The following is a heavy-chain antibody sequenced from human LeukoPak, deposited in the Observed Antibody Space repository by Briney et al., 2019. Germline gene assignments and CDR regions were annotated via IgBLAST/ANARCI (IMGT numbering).Heavy chain of an antibody. Sequence: GASVKVSCKASGYTFTSYYMHWVRQAPGQGLEWMGIINPSGGSTSYAQKFQGRVTMTRDTSTSTVYMELSSLRSEDTAVYYCATRNGGYYDILTGYRPPQPDYYYGMDVWGQGTTVTVSS. V-gene: IGHV1-46*01. J-gene: IGHJ6*02. CDR2: INPSGGST. CDR3: ATRNGGYYDILTGYRPPQPDYYYGMDV. D-gene: IGHD3-9*01. CDR1: GYTFTSYY.